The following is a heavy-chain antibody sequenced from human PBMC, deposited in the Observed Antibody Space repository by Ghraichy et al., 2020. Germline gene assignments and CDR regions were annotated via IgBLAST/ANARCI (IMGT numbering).Heavy chain of an antibody. D-gene: IGHD3-22*01. CDR3: ARDPTYYYDSSGFPDAFDI. J-gene: IGHJ3*02. Sequence: LSLTCAASGFTFSSYSMNWVRQAPGKGLEWVSSISSSSSYIYYADSVKGRFTISRDNAKNSLYLQMNSLRAEDTAVYYCARDPTYYYDSSGFPDAFDIWGQGTMVTVSS. V-gene: IGHV3-21*01. CDR1: GFTFSSYS. CDR2: ISSSSSYI.